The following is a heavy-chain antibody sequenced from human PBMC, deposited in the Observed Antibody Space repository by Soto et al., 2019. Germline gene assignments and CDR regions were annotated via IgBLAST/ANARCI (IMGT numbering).Heavy chain of an antibody. Sequence: GGSLRLSCAASGFTFSSYAMSWVRQAPGKGLEWVSAISGSGGSTYYADSVKGRFTISRDNSKNTLYLQMNSLRAEDTAVYYCAKGQGDTIFGVVIIFGPLDYWGQGTLVTVSS. J-gene: IGHJ4*02. CDR1: GFTFSSYA. CDR3: AKGQGDTIFGVVIIFGPLDY. V-gene: IGHV3-23*01. D-gene: IGHD3-3*01. CDR2: ISGSGGST.